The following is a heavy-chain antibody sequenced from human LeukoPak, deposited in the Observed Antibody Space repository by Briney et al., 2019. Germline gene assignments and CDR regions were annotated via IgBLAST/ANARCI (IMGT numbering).Heavy chain of an antibody. CDR2: INPSGGST. J-gene: IGHJ4*02. V-gene: IGHV1-46*01. D-gene: IGHD3-9*01. CDR3: ARESDHDILTEDSAFDY. CDR1: GYTFTSYY. Sequence: ASVKVSCKASGYTFTSYYMHWVRQAPGQGLEWMGIINPSGGSTSYAQKFQGRVTTTRDTSTSTVYMELSSLRSEDTAVYYCARESDHDILTEDSAFDYWGQGTLVTVSS.